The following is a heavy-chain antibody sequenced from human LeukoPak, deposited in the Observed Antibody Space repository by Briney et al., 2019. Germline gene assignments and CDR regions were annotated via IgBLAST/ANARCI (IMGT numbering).Heavy chain of an antibody. J-gene: IGHJ4*02. Sequence: GGSLRLSCAASGFTFNTYAMSWVRQAPGKGLEWVSLISANGVRTFYADSVKGRFIISRDNSKNTLYLQMNSLRAEDTALYYCARGLCGGDCYDYWGQGTLVTVSS. CDR1: GFTFNTYA. D-gene: IGHD2-21*01. CDR3: ARGLCGGDCYDY. V-gene: IGHV3-23*01. CDR2: ISANGVRT.